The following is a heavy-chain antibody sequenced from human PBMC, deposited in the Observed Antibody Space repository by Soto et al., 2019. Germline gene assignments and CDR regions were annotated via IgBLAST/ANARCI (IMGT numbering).Heavy chain of an antibody. CDR1: GFTFSSYG. V-gene: IGHV3-33*01. D-gene: IGHD3-9*01. CDR3: ARDYVRYYDILTGYYPLYFDY. J-gene: IGHJ4*02. CDR2: IWYDGSNK. Sequence: PGGSLRLSCAASGFTFSSYGMHWVRQAPGKGLEWVAVIWYDGSNKYYADSVKGRFTISRDNSKNTLYLQMNSLRAEDTAVYYCARDYVRYYDILTGYYPLYFDYWGQGTLVTVSS.